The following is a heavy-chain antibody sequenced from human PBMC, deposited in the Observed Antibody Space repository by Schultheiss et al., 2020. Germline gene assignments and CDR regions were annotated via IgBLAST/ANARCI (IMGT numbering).Heavy chain of an antibody. CDR3: ARSGPYNSNGYVRSFDL. J-gene: IGHJ2*01. Sequence: GGSLRLSCAASGFVFSDYAMHWVRQAPGKGLEWVAVISYDGRSKNYADSVKGRFTISRDNSENTLSLQMNSLRTEDAAVYFCARSGPYNSNGYVRSFDLWGRGTLVTVSS. CDR1: GFVFSDYA. D-gene: IGHD6-25*01. V-gene: IGHV3-30*04. CDR2: ISYDGRSK.